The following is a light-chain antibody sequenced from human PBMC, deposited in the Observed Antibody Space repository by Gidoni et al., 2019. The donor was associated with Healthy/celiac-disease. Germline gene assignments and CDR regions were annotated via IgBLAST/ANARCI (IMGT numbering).Light chain of an antibody. V-gene: IGKV3-15*01. CDR2: GAS. Sequence: EIVMTQSPATLSVSPVERVTLSCRASQSVSSNLAWYQQKPGQAPRLLIYGASTRATGIPARFSGSGSGTEFTLTISSLQSEDFAVYYCQQYNNWPPSITFGQGTRLEIK. CDR3: QQYNNWPPSIT. CDR1: QSVSSN. J-gene: IGKJ5*01.